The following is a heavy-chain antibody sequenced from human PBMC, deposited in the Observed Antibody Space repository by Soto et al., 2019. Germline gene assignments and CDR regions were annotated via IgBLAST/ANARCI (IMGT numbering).Heavy chain of an antibody. J-gene: IGHJ4*02. D-gene: IGHD3-3*01. V-gene: IGHV3-30*04. CDR2: ISYDGSNK. CDR1: GFTFSSYA. Sequence: GGSLRLSCAASGFTFSSYAMHWVRQAPGKGLEWVAVISYDGSNKYYADSVKGQFTISRDNSKNTLYLQMNSLRAEDTAVYYCARDYDFWSGYYFDYWGQGTLVTVSS. CDR3: ARDYDFWSGYYFDY.